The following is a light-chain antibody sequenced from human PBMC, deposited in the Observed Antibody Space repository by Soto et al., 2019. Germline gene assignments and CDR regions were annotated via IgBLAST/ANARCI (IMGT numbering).Light chain of an antibody. V-gene: IGKV1-39*01. CDR2: AAS. Sequence: DIQMTQSPSSLSASVGDRVTITCRASQSISSYLNCYQQKPEKAPKLLIYAASSLQSGVPSKFSGSGSGTDFTLTISSLQPEDFATYYCQLSYSTPLTFGQGTKVDIK. CDR3: QLSYSTPLT. J-gene: IGKJ1*01. CDR1: QSISSY.